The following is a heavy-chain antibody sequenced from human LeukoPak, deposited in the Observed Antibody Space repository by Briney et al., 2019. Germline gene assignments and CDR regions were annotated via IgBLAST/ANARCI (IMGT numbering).Heavy chain of an antibody. J-gene: IGHJ4*02. CDR3: AKGTYYYDSSGYPY. CDR1: GFTFSRSW. V-gene: IGHV3-74*01. D-gene: IGHD3-22*01. CDR2: INDDGSVT. Sequence: PWGSLRLSCAASGFTFSRSWMHWVRQAPGKGLVWVSRINDDGSVTSYVDSVKGRFTISRDNSKNTLYLQMNSLRAEDTAVYYCAKGTYYYDSSGYPYWGQGTLVTVSS.